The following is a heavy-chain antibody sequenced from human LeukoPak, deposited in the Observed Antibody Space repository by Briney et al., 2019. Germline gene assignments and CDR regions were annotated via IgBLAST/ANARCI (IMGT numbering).Heavy chain of an antibody. Sequence: PGGSLRLSCAASGFIFSSHWMTWVRQVPGKGLEFVASIKQGGSEKYYADSVKGRFTVSRDNAKNTLYLQMNSLRAEDTAVYYCAKEGMPRNPSYFDYWGQGTLVTVSS. V-gene: IGHV3-7*04. J-gene: IGHJ4*02. CDR2: IKQGGSEK. D-gene: IGHD2-2*01. CDR1: GFIFSSHW. CDR3: AKEGMPRNPSYFDY.